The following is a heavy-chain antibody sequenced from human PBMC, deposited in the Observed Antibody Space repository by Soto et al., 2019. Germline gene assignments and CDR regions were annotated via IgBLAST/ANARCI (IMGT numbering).Heavy chain of an antibody. CDR1: GFTVSSNY. CDR3: ARDYDFWSGLAIDY. D-gene: IGHD3-3*01. CDR2: IYSGGST. V-gene: IGHV3-66*01. Sequence: EVQLVESGGGLVQPGGSLRLSCAASGFTVSSNYMSWVRQAPGKGLEWVSVIYSGGSTYYAASVKGRLTISRDNSKNTLYLQMNSLRAEDTAVYYCARDYDFWSGLAIDYWGQGTLVTVSS. J-gene: IGHJ4*02.